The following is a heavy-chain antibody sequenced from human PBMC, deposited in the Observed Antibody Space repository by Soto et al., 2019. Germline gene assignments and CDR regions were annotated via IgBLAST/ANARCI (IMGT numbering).Heavy chain of an antibody. V-gene: IGHV1-18*04. CDR2: ISAYNGNT. CDR3: ARDEATAGYSYGHYYYGMDV. Sequence: GASVKVSCKASGYTFTSYGISWVRQAPGQGLEWMGWISAYNGNTNYAQKLQGRVTMTTDTSTSTAYMELRSLRSDDTAVYYCARDEATAGYSYGHYYYGMDVWGQGTTVTVSS. D-gene: IGHD5-18*01. CDR1: GYTFTSYG. J-gene: IGHJ6*02.